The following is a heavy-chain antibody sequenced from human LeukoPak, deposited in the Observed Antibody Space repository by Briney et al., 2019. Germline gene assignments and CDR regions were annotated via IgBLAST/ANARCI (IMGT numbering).Heavy chain of an antibody. Sequence: GSLRLSCAASGFTFSSYAMHWVRQAPGKGLEWVAVISYDGSNKYYADSVKGRFTISRDNSKNTLYLQMNSLRAEDTAVYYCARDMDTVIRFDPWGQGTLVTVSS. D-gene: IGHD4-17*01. V-gene: IGHV3-30-3*01. J-gene: IGHJ5*02. CDR2: ISYDGSNK. CDR3: ARDMDTVIRFDP. CDR1: GFTFSSYA.